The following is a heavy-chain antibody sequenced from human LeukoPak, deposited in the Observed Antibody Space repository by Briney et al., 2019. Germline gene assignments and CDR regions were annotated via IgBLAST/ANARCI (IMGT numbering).Heavy chain of an antibody. CDR2: ITSSSSYI. V-gene: IGHV3-21*01. CDR3: ARHVVAVGFDY. CDR1: GFSFSSYA. Sequence: PGGSLRLSCAASGFSFSSYAMHWVRQAPGKGLEWVSSITSSSSYIYYADSVKGRFTISRDNAKNSLCLQMNSMSAEDTAVYYCARHVVAVGFDYWGQGTLVTVSS. D-gene: IGHD3-22*01. J-gene: IGHJ4*02.